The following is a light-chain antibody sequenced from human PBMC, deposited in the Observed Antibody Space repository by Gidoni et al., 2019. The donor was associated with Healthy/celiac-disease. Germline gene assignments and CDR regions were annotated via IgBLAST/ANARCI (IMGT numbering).Light chain of an antibody. V-gene: IGKV1-39*01. CDR3: QKGYSAPWT. Sequence: DFQPTQSPSSLSASVGDRVTITCRASQSISSYLNWYQQKPGKDPKLLIYAASSLQSGVPSRFSGSGSGTDFTLTISSLQPEDFATYYCQKGYSAPWTFGRGTKVEIK. J-gene: IGKJ1*01. CDR2: AAS. CDR1: QSISSY.